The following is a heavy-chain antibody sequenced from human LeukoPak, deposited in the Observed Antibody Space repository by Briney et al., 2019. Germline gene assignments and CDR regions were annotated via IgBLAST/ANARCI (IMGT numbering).Heavy chain of an antibody. D-gene: IGHD1-26*01. CDR1: GYTFNNYG. Sequence: ASVKVSCKTSGYTFNNYGMHWVRQAPRQSLEWMGWINTGNGNTKSSQKFQDRVTLTRDTSASTAYMELNSLSSEGTAVYFCARVPLHDASGRYYPHWGQGTLVTVSS. CDR3: ARVPLHDASGRYYPH. V-gene: IGHV1-3*04. CDR2: INTGNGNT. J-gene: IGHJ1*01.